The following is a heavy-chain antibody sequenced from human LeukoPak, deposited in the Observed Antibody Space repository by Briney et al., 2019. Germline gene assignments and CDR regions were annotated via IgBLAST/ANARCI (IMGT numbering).Heavy chain of an antibody. J-gene: IGHJ4*02. CDR1: GFTFSSYS. D-gene: IGHD6-13*01. CDR2: SSSSSSVI. Sequence: PGGSLRLSCAASGFTFSSYSMNWVRQAPGKGLEWVSYSSSSSSVIYYSDSVKGRFTISRDNAKNSLYLQMNSLRAEDTAVYYCARDRGLGSSSWKFIWGQGTLVTVSS. CDR3: ARDRGLGSSSWKFI. V-gene: IGHV3-48*01.